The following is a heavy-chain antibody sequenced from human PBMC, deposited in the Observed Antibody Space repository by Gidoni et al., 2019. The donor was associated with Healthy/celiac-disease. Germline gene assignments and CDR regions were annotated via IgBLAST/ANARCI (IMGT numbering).Heavy chain of an antibody. CDR3: AKDFGATGDPFDY. D-gene: IGHD2-8*02. Sequence: EGQLLESGGGLVQPGGAVRLSGAAAAFTFSSYAWSWVRQAPGKGLAWVSAISGSGGSSYYSYPVRGRFTISRANSKHTLYLLMYILSADDTAVYYCAKDFGATGDPFDYWGQGTLVTVSS. V-gene: IGHV3-23*01. CDR2: ISGSGGSS. CDR1: AFTFSSYA. J-gene: IGHJ4*02.